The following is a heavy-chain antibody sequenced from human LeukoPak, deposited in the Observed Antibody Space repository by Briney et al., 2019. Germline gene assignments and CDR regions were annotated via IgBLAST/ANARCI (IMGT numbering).Heavy chain of an antibody. J-gene: IGHJ4*02. CDR3: ANDKALDY. V-gene: IGHV3-30-3*02. CDR2: ISYDGTYK. CDR1: A. Sequence: AXHWVRQAPXXGLELVAVISYDGTYKYYAASFKGRFTISRDNSKNPLYLQMNSLRAEDTAVYYCANDKALDYWGQGTLVTVSS.